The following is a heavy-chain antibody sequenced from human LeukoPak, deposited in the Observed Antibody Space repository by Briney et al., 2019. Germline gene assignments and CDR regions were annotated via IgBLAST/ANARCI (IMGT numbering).Heavy chain of an antibody. J-gene: IGHJ4*02. CDR1: GGSISSSSYY. CDR2: IYYRGST. V-gene: IGHV4-39*01. CDR3: ARHFDY. Sequence: PSETLSLTCTVSGGSISSSSYYWGWIRQPPGKGLEWIGSIYYRGSTYYNPSLKSRVTLSIDTSKTQFSLKLISVTAADTAVYFCARHFDYWGQGTLVTVSS.